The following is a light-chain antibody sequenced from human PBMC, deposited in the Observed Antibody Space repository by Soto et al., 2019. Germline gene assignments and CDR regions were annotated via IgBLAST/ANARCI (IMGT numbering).Light chain of an antibody. CDR2: GTS. CDR1: QSVSSN. Sequence: EIVMTQSPATLSVPPGERATLSCRASQSVSSNLAWYQQNPGQAPRLLIYGTSTRATGVPARFSGGGSGTEFTLTISSLQSEDFAVYYCQQYNNWPRTFGQGTKVEIK. CDR3: QQYNNWPRT. V-gene: IGKV3-15*01. J-gene: IGKJ1*01.